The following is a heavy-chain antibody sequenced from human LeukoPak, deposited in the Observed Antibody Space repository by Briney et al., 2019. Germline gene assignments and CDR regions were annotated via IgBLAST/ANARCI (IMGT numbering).Heavy chain of an antibody. D-gene: IGHD1-26*01. CDR1: GYTFTSYG. V-gene: IGHV1-18*01. CDR3: AREGVGATPLAYYFDY. J-gene: IGHJ4*02. Sequence: ASVKVSCKASGYTFTSYGISWVRQAPGQGLEWMGWISAYNGNTNYAQKLQGRVTMTTDTSTSTAYMELRSLRSDDTAVYYCAREGVGATPLAYYFDYWGQGTLVTVSS. CDR2: ISAYNGNT.